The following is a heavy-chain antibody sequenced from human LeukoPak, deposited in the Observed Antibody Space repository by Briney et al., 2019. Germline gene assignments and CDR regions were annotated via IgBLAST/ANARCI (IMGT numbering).Heavy chain of an antibody. CDR2: INPSGGST. CDR3: ARGGYYDSSEAGGDY. V-gene: IGHV1-46*01. Sequence: ASVKVSCKASGYTFTSYYMHWVRQAPRQGLEWMGIINPSGGSTSYAQKFQGRVTMTRDMSTSTVYMELSSLRSEDTAVYYCARGGYYDSSEAGGDYWGQGTLVTVSS. J-gene: IGHJ4*02. CDR1: GYTFTSYY. D-gene: IGHD3-22*01.